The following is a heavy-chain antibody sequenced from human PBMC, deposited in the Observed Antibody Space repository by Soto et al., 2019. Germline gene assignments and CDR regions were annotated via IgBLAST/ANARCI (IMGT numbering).Heavy chain of an antibody. CDR3: ARRGYYYYYGMDV. V-gene: IGHV4-39*01. CDR1: GGSISSSSYY. J-gene: IGHJ6*02. Sequence: PSETLSLTCTVSGGSISSSSYYWGWIRQPPGKGLEWIGSIYYSGSTYYNPSLKSRVTISVDTSKNQFSLKLSSVTAADTAVYYCARRGYYYYYGMDVWGQGTTVTVS. CDR2: IYYSGST.